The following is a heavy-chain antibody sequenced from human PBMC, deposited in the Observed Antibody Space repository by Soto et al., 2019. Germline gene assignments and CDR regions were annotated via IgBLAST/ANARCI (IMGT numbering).Heavy chain of an antibody. D-gene: IGHD3-22*01. J-gene: IGHJ3*02. CDR1: GYTFTSYA. V-gene: IGHV1-69*13. Sequence: SVKVSCKASGYTFTSYAMHWVRQAPGQRLEWMGWIIPIFGTANYAQKFQGRVTITADESTSTAYMELSSLRSEDTAVYYCARGGYDSSGYPDAFDIWGQGTMVTVSS. CDR3: ARGGYDSSGYPDAFDI. CDR2: IIPIFGTA.